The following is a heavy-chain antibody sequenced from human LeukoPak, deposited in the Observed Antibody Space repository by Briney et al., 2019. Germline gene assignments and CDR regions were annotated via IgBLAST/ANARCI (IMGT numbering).Heavy chain of an antibody. CDR3: AREGGDYLAGGFYYMDV. D-gene: IGHD4-17*01. Sequence: ASVTVSCKASGYTFTNYGISWVRQAPGLGLEWMGWTSTFKGKTNYAQRLQGRVTMTTDTSTSTVYMELRSLTSDDTAVYYCAREGGDYLAGGFYYMDVWGKGTTVIVSS. CDR1: GYTFTNYG. J-gene: IGHJ6*03. V-gene: IGHV1-18*01. CDR2: TSTFKGKT.